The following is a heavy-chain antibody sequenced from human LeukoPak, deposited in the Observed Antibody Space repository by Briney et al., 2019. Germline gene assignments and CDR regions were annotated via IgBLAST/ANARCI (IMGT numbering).Heavy chain of an antibody. D-gene: IGHD6-19*01. CDR3: ARDPSKTSGWYIWSDF. Sequence: ASVKVSCKASGYTFKNYGISWVRQAPGQGLEWMGWICTYNGDTKHAQKVQGRLTLTADASTSTAYMELRGLRSDDTAVYYCARDPSKTSGWYIWSDFWGQGTLVTVSS. CDR2: ICTYNGDT. J-gene: IGHJ5*01. V-gene: IGHV1-18*04. CDR1: GYTFKNYG.